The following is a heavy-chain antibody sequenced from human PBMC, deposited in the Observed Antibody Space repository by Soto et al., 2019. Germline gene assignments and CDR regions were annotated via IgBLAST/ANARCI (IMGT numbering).Heavy chain of an antibody. D-gene: IGHD6-6*01. Sequence: QVQLVQSGGEVTKPGSSVKVSCKASGGTFSSNVISWVRQVPGQGLEWMGGIIPIFGSANYAQKFQGRVTITADESTSTAYMELDSLRYEDTAVFYCARGEQLVRGNYYSMDVWGQGTTVTVSS. CDR1: GGTFSSNV. V-gene: IGHV1-69*01. J-gene: IGHJ6*02. CDR2: IIPIFGSA. CDR3: ARGEQLVRGNYYSMDV.